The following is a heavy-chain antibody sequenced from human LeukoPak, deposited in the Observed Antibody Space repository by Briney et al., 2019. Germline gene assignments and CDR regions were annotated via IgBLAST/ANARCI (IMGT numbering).Heavy chain of an antibody. CDR1: GFTFSSYS. Sequence: PGGSLRLSCAASGFTFSSYSMNWVRQAPGKGLEWVSYISSSSSTIYYADSVKGRFTISRDNAKNSLYLQMNSLRAEDTAVYYCARDLRYVWGSYHLDYWGQGTLVTVSS. CDR2: ISSSSSTI. V-gene: IGHV3-48*01. D-gene: IGHD3-16*02. J-gene: IGHJ4*02. CDR3: ARDLRYVWGSYHLDY.